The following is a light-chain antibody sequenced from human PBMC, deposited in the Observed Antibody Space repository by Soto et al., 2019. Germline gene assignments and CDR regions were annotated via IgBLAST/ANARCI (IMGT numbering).Light chain of an antibody. Sequence: QSVLTQPPSASGSPGQSVTISCTGTSSDVGAYKYVSWYQQHPGTAPKLMIYAVSERPSGVPDRFSGSKSGNTASLTVSGLQAEDEADYYCSSYADTNNLLFGGGTKLTVL. CDR2: AVS. J-gene: IGLJ2*01. V-gene: IGLV2-8*01. CDR1: SSDVGAYKY. CDR3: SSYADTNNLL.